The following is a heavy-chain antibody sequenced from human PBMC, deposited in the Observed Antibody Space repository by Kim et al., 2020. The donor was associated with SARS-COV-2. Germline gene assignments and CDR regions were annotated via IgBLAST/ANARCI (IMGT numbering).Heavy chain of an antibody. CDR3: ARDPLGTMSLGIGWWYYGMDV. CDR2: IYYSGNT. V-gene: IGHV4-39*07. Sequence: SETLSLTCTVSGGSITSSSYYWVWIRQPPGKGLEWIGSIYYSGNTYYNPSLESRVTISVDTSKNQFSLKLSSVTAADTAVYYGARDPLGTMSLGIGWWYYGMDVWGQGTTVSVSS. CDR1: GGSITSSSYY. J-gene: IGHJ6*02. D-gene: IGHD3-16*01.